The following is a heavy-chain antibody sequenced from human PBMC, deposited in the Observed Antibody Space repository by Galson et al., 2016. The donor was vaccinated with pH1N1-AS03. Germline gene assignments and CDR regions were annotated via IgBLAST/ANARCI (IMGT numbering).Heavy chain of an antibody. Sequence: SVKVPCKASGYIFTGFYVHWVRQAPGQGLEWMGWINPNNGVTNYAQKFQAWVTMTGDTAISTAYLELYVLKADDTAVYYCARDPRGHCSSATCAITYYFGMDVGGQGTTVIVSS. CDR1: GYIFTGFY. CDR2: INPNNGVT. D-gene: IGHD2-15*01. J-gene: IGHJ6*02. V-gene: IGHV1-2*04. CDR3: ARDPRGHCSSATCAITYYFGMDV.